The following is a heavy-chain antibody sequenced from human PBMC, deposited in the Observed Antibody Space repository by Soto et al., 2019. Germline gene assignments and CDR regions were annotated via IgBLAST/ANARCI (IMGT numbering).Heavy chain of an antibody. CDR2: IYHSGAT. V-gene: IGHV4-31*03. Sequence: QVQLQESGPRLVRPSQTLSLTCTVSGESIDTAGYYWTWIRQRPGRGLEWLGFIYHSGATYYSSSLKSRLSLSIDRSQNQLSLKVTSGTAADTAVYFCSRGDYWGQGMLVTVSS. J-gene: IGHJ4*02. CDR3: SRGDY. CDR1: GESIDTAGYY.